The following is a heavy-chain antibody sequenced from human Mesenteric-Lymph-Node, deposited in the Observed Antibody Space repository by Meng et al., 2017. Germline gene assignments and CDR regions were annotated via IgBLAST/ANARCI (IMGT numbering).Heavy chain of an antibody. J-gene: IGHJ3*02. V-gene: IGHV3-33*06. D-gene: IGHD2-21*02. CDR1: GFTFSSSG. Sequence: GGSLRLSCAASGFTFSSSGMHWVRQAPGKGLEWVAVIWYDGSTKYYADSVKGRFTISRHNSKNTLYLQMNSLRAEDTAVYYCAKIGVTFDVFDIWGQGTMVTVSS. CDR3: AKIGVTFDVFDI. CDR2: IWYDGSTK.